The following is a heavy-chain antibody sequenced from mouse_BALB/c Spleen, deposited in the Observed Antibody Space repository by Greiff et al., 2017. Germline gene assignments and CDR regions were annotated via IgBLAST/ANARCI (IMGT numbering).Heavy chain of an antibody. CDR2: INPSTGYT. CDR3: ARRDPYWYFDV. J-gene: IGHJ1*01. Sequence: VQLQESGAELAKPGASVKMSCKASGYTFTSYWMHWVKQRPGQGLEWIGYINPSTGYTEYNQKFKDKATLTADKSSSTAYMQLSSLTSEDSAVYYCARRDPYWYFDVWGAGTTVTVSS. V-gene: IGHV1-7*01. CDR1: GYTFTSYW.